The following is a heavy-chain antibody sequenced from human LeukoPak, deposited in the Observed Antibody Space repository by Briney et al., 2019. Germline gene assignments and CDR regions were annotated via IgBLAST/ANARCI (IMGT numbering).Heavy chain of an antibody. CDR2: ISAHNGHT. CDR1: GYTFTSYG. D-gene: IGHD5-24*01. CDR3: ARGGSRVTTINILDY. J-gene: IGHJ4*02. Sequence: ASVKVSCKASGYTFTSYGVSWVRQAPGQGLEWMGWISAHNGHTNYAQKFKGRVTMTTDTSTNTAYMELRSLGSDDTAVYYCARGGSRVTTINILDYWGQGTLVTVSS. V-gene: IGHV1-18*01.